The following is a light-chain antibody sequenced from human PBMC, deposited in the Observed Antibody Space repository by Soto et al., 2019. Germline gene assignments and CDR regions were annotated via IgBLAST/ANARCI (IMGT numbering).Light chain of an antibody. Sequence: QSVLTQPPSVSGAPGQRVTISCTGSSSNIGAGHVVHWYQQFPGRAPNLLIYGSSNRPSGVPDRFSGSKSGSSASLAITGLQAEDDADYFCQSYDNGPFASVFGGGTKLTVL. CDR2: GSS. V-gene: IGLV1-40*01. J-gene: IGLJ2*01. CDR3: QSYDNGPFASV. CDR1: SSNIGAGHV.